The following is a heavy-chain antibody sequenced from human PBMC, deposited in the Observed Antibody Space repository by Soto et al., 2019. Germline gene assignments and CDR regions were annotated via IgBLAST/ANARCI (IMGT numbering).Heavy chain of an antibody. CDR3: ARDLYCSSTSCYWGIYYFDY. CDR1: GDSVSSNSAA. J-gene: IGHJ4*02. Sequence: SQTLSLTCAISGDSVSSNSAAWNWIRQSPSRGLEWLGRTYYRSKWYNDYAVSVKSRITINPDTSKNQFSLQLNSVTPEDTAVYYCARDLYCSSTSCYWGIYYFDYWGQGTLVTVSS. CDR2: TYYRSKWYN. D-gene: IGHD2-2*01. V-gene: IGHV6-1*01.